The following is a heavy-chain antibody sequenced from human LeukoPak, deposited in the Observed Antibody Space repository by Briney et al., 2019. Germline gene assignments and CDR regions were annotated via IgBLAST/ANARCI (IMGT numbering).Heavy chain of an antibody. J-gene: IGHJ5*02. Sequence: ASVKVSCKAPGYTSGDYYIHWVRQAPGQGLEWMGWIKPDSGGTDYAQRFQGRVTMTRDTSISTAYMKLSGLRSDDTAVYYCARGINWFDPWGQGTVVTVSS. D-gene: IGHD3-10*01. CDR3: ARGINWFDP. CDR1: GYTSGDYY. V-gene: IGHV1-2*02. CDR2: IKPDSGGT.